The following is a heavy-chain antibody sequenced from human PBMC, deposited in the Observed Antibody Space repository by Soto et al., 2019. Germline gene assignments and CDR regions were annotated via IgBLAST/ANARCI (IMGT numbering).Heavy chain of an antibody. J-gene: IGHJ3*02. CDR2: ISYDGSTK. D-gene: IGHD5-18*01. V-gene: IGHV3-30-3*01. Sequence: QVQLVESGGGVVQPGRSLRLSCTASGFTFSTYAMHWVRQAPGKGLEWVAVISYDGSTKFSADSVKGRFTISRDNSENTLYLQMNSLRPEDTAVYYCARQIYTAMVRGAFDIWGQGTMVTVSS. CDR3: ARQIYTAMVRGAFDI. CDR1: GFTFSTYA.